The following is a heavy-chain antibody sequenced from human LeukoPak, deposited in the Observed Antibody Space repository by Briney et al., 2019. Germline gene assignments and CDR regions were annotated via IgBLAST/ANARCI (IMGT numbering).Heavy chain of an antibody. D-gene: IGHD3-10*01. CDR2: ISYDGSNK. Sequence: GGSLRLSCATSGFTFSSYGMHWVRQAPGKGMEWVAVISYDGSNKYYADSVKGRFTISRDNSKNTLYLQMNNLRAEDTAVYYCAKDLRGANGSGGSYDAFDIWGQGTMVTVSS. CDR3: AKDLRGANGSGGSYDAFDI. V-gene: IGHV3-30*18. J-gene: IGHJ3*02. CDR1: GFTFSSYG.